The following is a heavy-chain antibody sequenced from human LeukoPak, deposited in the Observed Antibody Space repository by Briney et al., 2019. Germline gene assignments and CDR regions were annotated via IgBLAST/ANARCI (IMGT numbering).Heavy chain of an antibody. CDR1: GFTFSSYG. J-gene: IGHJ4*02. V-gene: IGHV3-33*08. D-gene: IGHD1/OR15-1a*01. CDR3: ARQDTYQKQRLFDY. CDR2: IWYGGSNK. Sequence: GGSLRLSCAASGFTFSSYGMHWVRQAPGKGLEWVAVIWYGGSNKYYADSVKGRFTISRDNSKNTLYLQMNSLRAEDTAVYYCARQDTYQKQRLFDYWGQGTLVTVSS.